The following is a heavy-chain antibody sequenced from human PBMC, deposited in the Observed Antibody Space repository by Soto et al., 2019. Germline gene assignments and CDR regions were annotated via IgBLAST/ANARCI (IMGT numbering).Heavy chain of an antibody. V-gene: IGHV3-11*05. CDR1: GFTLSDYY. J-gene: IGHJ4*02. Sequence: PGGSLRLSCAASGFTLSDYYMTWIRQAPGKGLEWISYISTNSRYTKYADSVKGRFTISRDNANNSVFLLMDGLTAEDTGTYYCARGVSPLGGNFDSWGQGIQVTVSS. D-gene: IGHD3-16*01. CDR3: ARGVSPLGGNFDS. CDR2: ISTNSRYT.